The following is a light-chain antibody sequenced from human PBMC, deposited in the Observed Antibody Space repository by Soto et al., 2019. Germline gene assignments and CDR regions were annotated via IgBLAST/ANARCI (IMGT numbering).Light chain of an antibody. V-gene: IGKV1-33*01. CDR2: DAS. CDR1: QDITSY. J-gene: IGKJ3*01. Sequence: DIQMTQSPSSLAASVGDSVTITCQARQDITSYLNWYQHKPGKAPKLLIYDASILEAGVPPRFSGSGSGTYFTLTISSLHPEDVATYYCQHCDYLPIFGHGTTVDFK. CDR3: QHCDYLPI.